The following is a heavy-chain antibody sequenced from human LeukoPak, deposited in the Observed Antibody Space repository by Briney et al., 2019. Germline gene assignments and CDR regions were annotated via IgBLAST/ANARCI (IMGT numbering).Heavy chain of an antibody. CDR2: IIPIFGTA. Sequence: SVKVSCKASGGTFSRDIINWVRQAPGQGLEWMGRIIPIFGTANYAQKHQRRVTITTDESTSTAYMELSSLRSEDTAVYYCARDRGTALPSDYWGQGTLVTVSS. V-gene: IGHV1-69*05. CDR1: GGTFSRDI. J-gene: IGHJ4*02. CDR3: ARDRGTALPSDY. D-gene: IGHD2-8*02.